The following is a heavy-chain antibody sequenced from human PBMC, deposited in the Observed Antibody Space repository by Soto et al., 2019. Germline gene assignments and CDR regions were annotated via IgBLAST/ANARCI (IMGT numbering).Heavy chain of an antibody. CDR3: ARAGCDGGSCYTLVGLRYGMDV. V-gene: IGHV3-30-3*01. Sequence: QVQLVESGGGVVQPGRSQRLSCAASGFTFSSYAMYWVRQAPGKGLEWVAVISYDGNNKYYADSVKGRFTISRENSKNTLYLQINSLRAEDTAVYYCARAGCDGGSCYTLVGLRYGMDVWGQGTTVTVSS. D-gene: IGHD2-15*01. CDR2: ISYDGNNK. J-gene: IGHJ6*02. CDR1: GFTFSSYA.